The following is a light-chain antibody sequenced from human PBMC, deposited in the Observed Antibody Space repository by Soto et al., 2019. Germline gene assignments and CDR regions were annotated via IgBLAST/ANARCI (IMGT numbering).Light chain of an antibody. J-gene: IGLJ1*01. CDR2: EVS. CDR1: SSDVGGNNY. Sequence: QSVLTQPPSASGSPGQSVTISCTGTSSDVGGNNYVSWYQQHPGKAPTLMIYEVSKRPSGVPDRFSGSKSGNTASLTVSGLQAEDEADYYCCSYADSNNVFGTGTKLTVL. CDR3: CSYADSNNV. V-gene: IGLV2-8*01.